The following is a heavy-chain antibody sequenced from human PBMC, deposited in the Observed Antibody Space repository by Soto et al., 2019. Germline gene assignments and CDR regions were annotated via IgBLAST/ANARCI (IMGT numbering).Heavy chain of an antibody. V-gene: IGHV1-69*08. CDR2: IIPFHGVT. J-gene: IGHJ4*02. CDR3: TRDWEITVSTWSFGGF. D-gene: IGHD3-10*01. CDR1: GGTFSPYT. Sequence: VQLVQSGAEVKKPGSSVKVSCKASGGTFSPYTINWVRQAPGQGLEWMGRIIPFHGVTNYAQKFQARVTITADKSTSTAYMELSGLRFEDTAMYYCTRDWEITVSTWSFGGFWGRGTLVTVSS.